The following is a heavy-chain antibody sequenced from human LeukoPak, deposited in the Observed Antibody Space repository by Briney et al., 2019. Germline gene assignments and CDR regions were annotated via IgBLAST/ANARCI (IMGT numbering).Heavy chain of an antibody. CDR1: GFTFSSYA. CDR2: LSGSGGST. J-gene: IGHJ6*02. Sequence: GGSLRLSCVFSGFTFSSYAMSWVRQAPGKGLEWVSSLSGSGGSTYYADSVKGRFTISRDNSKNTLYLQMNSLRVEDTALYYCAKDQDYYYYYGMDVWGQGTTVTVSS. V-gene: IGHV3-23*01. CDR3: AKDQDYYYYYGMDV.